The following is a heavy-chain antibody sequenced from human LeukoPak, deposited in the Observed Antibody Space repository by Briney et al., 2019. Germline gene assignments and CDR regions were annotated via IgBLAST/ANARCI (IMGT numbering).Heavy chain of an antibody. Sequence: GRSLRLSCAASGFTFSTYAMSWVSQAPGKGLEWVSAISDSGTRTFYADSVKGRFTTSRDNSKNTLYLHMNSLTVEDTAVYYCAKQDIVVVTAIIFFDYWGRGTLVTVSS. CDR2: ISDSGTRT. J-gene: IGHJ4*02. CDR1: GFTFSTYA. CDR3: AKQDIVVVTAIIFFDY. V-gene: IGHV3-23*01. D-gene: IGHD2-21*02.